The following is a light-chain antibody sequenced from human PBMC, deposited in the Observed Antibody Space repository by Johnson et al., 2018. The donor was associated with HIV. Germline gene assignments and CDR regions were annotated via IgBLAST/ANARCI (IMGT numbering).Light chain of an antibody. J-gene: IGLJ1*01. CDR2: ENN. CDR3: ETCDFSVSAYV. V-gene: IGLV1-51*02. CDR1: SSNIGNNY. Sequence: QFVLTQPPSMSAAPGQKVTISCSTSSSNIGNNYVSWYQQLPGTAPKLLIYENNKRPSGIPDRFSGSKSGTSATLGITGLPTGDEADYYCETCDFSVSAYVFGTGTKVTVL.